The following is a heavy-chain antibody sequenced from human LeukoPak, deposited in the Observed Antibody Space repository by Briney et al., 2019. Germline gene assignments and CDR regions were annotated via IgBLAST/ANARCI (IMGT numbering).Heavy chain of an antibody. Sequence: GESLQISCKGSGYSFTDYWMGWARQVPGKGLEGMGIIYPGDSDTCYSPFFQGQVTISADKSISTAYLQWSSLSASVLAMYFCSRHSGYSSGLYYHMYVLGKGTTVTVSS. CDR2: IYPGDSDT. CDR1: GYSFTDYW. V-gene: IGHV5-51*01. CDR3: SRHSGYSSGLYYHMYV. D-gene: IGHD6-19*01. J-gene: IGHJ6*03.